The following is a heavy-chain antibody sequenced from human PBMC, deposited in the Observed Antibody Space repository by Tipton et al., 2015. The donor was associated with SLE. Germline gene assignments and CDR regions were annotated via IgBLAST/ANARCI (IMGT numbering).Heavy chain of an antibody. CDR1: GGSISSHY. Sequence: TLSLTCTVSGGSISSHYWSWIRQPPGKGLEWIGYIYYSGSTNYNPSLKSRVTISVDTSKNQFSLKLSSVTAADTAVYYCARGVWAYCGGDCYSPYYYYYGMDVWGQGTPVTVSS. CDR2: IYYSGST. V-gene: IGHV4-59*11. D-gene: IGHD2-21*01. J-gene: IGHJ6*02. CDR3: ARGVWAYCGGDCYSPYYYYYGMDV.